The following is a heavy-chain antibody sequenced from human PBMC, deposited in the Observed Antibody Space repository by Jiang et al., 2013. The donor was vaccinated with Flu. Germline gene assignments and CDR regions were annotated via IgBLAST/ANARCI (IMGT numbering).Heavy chain of an antibody. CDR2: IDNTGGT. J-gene: IGHJ4*02. Sequence: SGASVSNYYWNWIRQPPGKALEWIGYIDNTGGTNYNPSLKSRLTMAVDTSQNHVYLRLSSVTAADTAVYYCARRTISDCWGQGTLVTVSS. V-gene: IGHV4-59*08. CDR3: ARRTISDC. CDR1: GASVSNYY. D-gene: IGHD3-3*01.